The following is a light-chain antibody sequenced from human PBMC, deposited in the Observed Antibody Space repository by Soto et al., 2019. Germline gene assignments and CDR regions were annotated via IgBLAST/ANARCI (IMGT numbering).Light chain of an antibody. CDR2: EAS. CDR3: QQYSRYPYA. J-gene: IGKJ1*01. Sequence: DIQVTQSPATLSAYVGDRVAITCRASQSLDTWLAWYQQKQGKAPKLLVYEASTSQNGVPSRFSGSGSGTEFTLTISSLQPDDVATYYCQQYSRYPYAFGQGTKVEIK. V-gene: IGKV1-5*03. CDR1: QSLDTW.